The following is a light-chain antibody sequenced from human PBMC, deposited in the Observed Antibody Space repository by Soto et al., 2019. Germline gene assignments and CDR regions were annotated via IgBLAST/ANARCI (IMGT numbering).Light chain of an antibody. J-gene: IGLJ2*01. V-gene: IGLV2-14*01. Sequence: QSALTQPASVSGSPGQSITISCTGTSSDVGGYNYVSWYQQHPGKAPKLLIYDVSNRPSGVSSRFSGSKSGNTASLTISGLQAEDEAEYYCRSYTSSSTHVIFGGGTKLTVL. CDR1: SSDVGGYNY. CDR3: RSYTSSSTHVI. CDR2: DVS.